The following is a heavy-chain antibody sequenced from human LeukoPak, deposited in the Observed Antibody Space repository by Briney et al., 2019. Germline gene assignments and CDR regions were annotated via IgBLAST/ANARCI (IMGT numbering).Heavy chain of an antibody. J-gene: IGHJ4*02. CDR2: ISCSGGNT. CDR1: VFTFSSYA. Sequence: SLRLSCAASVFTFSSYAMSWVRQPPGKGLDCVSAISCSGGNTYYADSVNGRFTISRDNSKNTLYLQINSLRAEDTPVYYCARQSYSSEWYSDYWGQGTLVSVSS. CDR3: ARQSYSSEWYSDY. D-gene: IGHD6-19*01. V-gene: IGHV3-23*01.